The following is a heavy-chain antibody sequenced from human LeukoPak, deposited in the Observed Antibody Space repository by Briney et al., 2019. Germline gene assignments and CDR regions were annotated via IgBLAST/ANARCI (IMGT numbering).Heavy chain of an antibody. CDR1: GYTFTSYG. Sequence: GASVKVSCKASGYTFTSYGISWVRQAPGQGLEWMGWISAYNGNTNYAQKLQGRVTMTTDTSTSTAYMELRSLRSEDTAVYYCARGPLIAAAGWDYYYYMDVWGKGTTVTVSS. CDR2: ISAYNGNT. J-gene: IGHJ6*03. D-gene: IGHD6-13*01. V-gene: IGHV1-18*01. CDR3: ARGPLIAAAGWDYYYYMDV.